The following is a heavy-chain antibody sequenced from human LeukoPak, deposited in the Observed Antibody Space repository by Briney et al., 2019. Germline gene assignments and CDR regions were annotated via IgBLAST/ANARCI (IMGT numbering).Heavy chain of an antibody. V-gene: IGHV3-74*01. Sequence: PGGSLRLSCAASGFTFSNYWMHWVRQDPRKGLVWVSRINSDGSSTSYADSVKGRFTISRDNAKNTVYLQMNSLRAEDTAVYYCTRSFDNWGQGTLVTVSS. CDR1: GFTFSNYW. J-gene: IGHJ4*02. CDR3: TRSFDN. CDR2: INSDGSST.